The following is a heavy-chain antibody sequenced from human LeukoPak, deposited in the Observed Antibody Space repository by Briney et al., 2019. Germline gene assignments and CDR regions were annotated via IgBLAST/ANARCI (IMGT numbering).Heavy chain of an antibody. CDR3: ARVGGTNYYYYGMDV. CDR1: GGSISSGGYS. Sequence: SETLSLICAVSGGSISSGGYSWSWIRQPPGKGLEWIGYIYDSGSTNYNPSLKSRVTISVDTSKNQFSLKLSSVTAADTAVYYCARVGGTNYYYYGMDVWGQGTTVTVSS. V-gene: IGHV4-61*08. J-gene: IGHJ6*02. CDR2: IYDSGST. D-gene: IGHD2-2*01.